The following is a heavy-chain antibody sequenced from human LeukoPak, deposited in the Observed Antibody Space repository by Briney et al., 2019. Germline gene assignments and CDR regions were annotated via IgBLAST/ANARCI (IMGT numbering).Heavy chain of an antibody. CDR3: AKNGDYYGSGSYALN. CDR2: ISGSGDST. D-gene: IGHD3-10*01. V-gene: IGHV3-23*01. Sequence: GGSLRLSCAASGFTFSSYAMSWVRQAAGKGLEWASAISGSGDSTYYADSVKGRFTISRDNSKNTLYLQMNSLRAEDTAVYYCAKNGDYYGSGSYALNWGQGTLVTVSS. CDR1: GFTFSSYA. J-gene: IGHJ4*02.